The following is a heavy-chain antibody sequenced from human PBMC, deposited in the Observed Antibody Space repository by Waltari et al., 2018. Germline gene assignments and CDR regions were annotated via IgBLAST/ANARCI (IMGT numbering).Heavy chain of an antibody. CDR3: ARARLGYCSGGSCYSSWFDP. D-gene: IGHD2-15*01. Sequence: QVQLVQSGAEVKKPGASVTVSCKASGYTFTSYAMHWVRQAPGQRLEWMGWINAGNGNTKYSQKFQGRVTITRDTSASTAYMELSSLRSEDTAVYYCARARLGYCSGGSCYSSWFDPWGQGTLVTVSS. J-gene: IGHJ5*02. CDR1: GYTFTSYA. V-gene: IGHV1-3*01. CDR2: INAGNGNT.